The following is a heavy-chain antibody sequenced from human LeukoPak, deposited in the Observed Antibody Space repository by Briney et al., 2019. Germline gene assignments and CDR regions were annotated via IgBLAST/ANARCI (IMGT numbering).Heavy chain of an antibody. CDR3: ARGTRYYYYYYGMDV. J-gene: IGHJ6*02. D-gene: IGHD1-14*01. CDR1: GLTFSSYW. CDR2: IKQDGSEK. V-gene: IGHV3-7*01. Sequence: GGSLRLSCAASGLTFSSYWMSWVRQAPGKGLEWVADIKQDGSEKYYVDSVKGRFTISRDNAKNSLYLQMNSLRAEDTAVYYCARGTRYYYYYYGMDVWGQGTTVTVSS.